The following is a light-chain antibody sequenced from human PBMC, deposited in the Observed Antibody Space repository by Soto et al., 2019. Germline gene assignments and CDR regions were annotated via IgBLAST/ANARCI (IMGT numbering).Light chain of an antibody. CDR2: DAS. CDR1: QSVSSY. Sequence: EIVLTQSPATLSLSPGERATLSCRASQSVSSYLAWYQQKPGQAPRLLIYDASNRATGIPARFSGSGSGTDSTLTITSLEPEDFAVYYCQHRSNWLAFGGGTKVDIK. V-gene: IGKV3-11*01. J-gene: IGKJ4*01. CDR3: QHRSNWLA.